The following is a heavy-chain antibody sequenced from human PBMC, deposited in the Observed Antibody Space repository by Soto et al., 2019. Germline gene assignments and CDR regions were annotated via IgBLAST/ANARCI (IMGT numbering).Heavy chain of an antibody. CDR3: ARDRGGGDYEFDY. CDR1: GYTFTSYY. Sequence: QVQLVQSGAEVKKPGASVKVSCKASGYTFTSYYMHWVRQAPGQGLEWMGVINPTGGTTSYAQKFRGRVTMTRDTSTSTVYMELSSLRSEDTAMYYCARDRGGGDYEFDYWGQGTLVTVSS. V-gene: IGHV1-46*01. D-gene: IGHD4-17*01. J-gene: IGHJ4*02. CDR2: INPTGGTT.